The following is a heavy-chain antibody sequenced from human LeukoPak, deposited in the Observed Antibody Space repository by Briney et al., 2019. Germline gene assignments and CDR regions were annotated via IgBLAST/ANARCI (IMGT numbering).Heavy chain of an antibody. J-gene: IGHJ4*02. Sequence: GGSLRLSCAASGFTFDDDGMSWVRQAPGKGLEWVSGINWNGGSTGFAESVKGRFTISRDNAKNSLYLQMNSLRAEDTALYYCARDCRYGEKDYWGQGTLVTVSS. V-gene: IGHV3-20*04. CDR1: GFTFDDDG. CDR3: ARDCRYGEKDY. D-gene: IGHD4-17*01. CDR2: INWNGGST.